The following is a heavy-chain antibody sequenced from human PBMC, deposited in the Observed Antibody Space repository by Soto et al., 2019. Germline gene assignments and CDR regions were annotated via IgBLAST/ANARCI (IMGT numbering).Heavy chain of an antibody. CDR3: ARVGKSLNNQLQWFPHNWFDP. Sequence: GASVKVSCTASGDTFTSYYMHWVRQAPGQGLEWMGIINPSGGSTSYAQKFQGRVTMTRDTSTSTVYMELSSLRSEDTAVYYCARVGKSLNNQLQWFPHNWFDPWGQGTLVTVSS. CDR2: INPSGGST. CDR1: GDTFTSYY. D-gene: IGHD3-10*01. J-gene: IGHJ5*02. V-gene: IGHV1-46*03.